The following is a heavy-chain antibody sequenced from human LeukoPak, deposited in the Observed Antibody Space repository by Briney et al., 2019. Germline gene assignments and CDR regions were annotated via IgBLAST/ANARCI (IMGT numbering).Heavy chain of an antibody. V-gene: IGHV4-59*12. CDR3: ARGGAVAANPFDY. CDR2: IYYSGST. CDR1: GGSISSYY. J-gene: IGHJ4*02. Sequence: SETLSLTCTVSGGSISSYYWSWIRQPPGKGLEWIGYIYYSGSTNYNPSLKSRVTISVDTSKNQFSLKLSSVTAADTAVYYCARGGAVAANPFDYWGQGTLVTVSS. D-gene: IGHD2-15*01.